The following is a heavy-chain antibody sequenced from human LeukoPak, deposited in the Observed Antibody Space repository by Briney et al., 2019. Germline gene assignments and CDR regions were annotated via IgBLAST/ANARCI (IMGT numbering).Heavy chain of an antibody. Sequence: GASVKVSCKASGGTFSSYAISWVRQAPGQGLEWMGGIIPIFGTANYAQKFQGRVTITTDESTNTVYLELSSLRSEDTAVYYCAMEAAAGPMFDYWGQGTLVTVSS. V-gene: IGHV1-69*05. CDR1: GGTFSSYA. CDR3: AMEAAAGPMFDY. CDR2: IIPIFGTA. J-gene: IGHJ4*02. D-gene: IGHD6-13*01.